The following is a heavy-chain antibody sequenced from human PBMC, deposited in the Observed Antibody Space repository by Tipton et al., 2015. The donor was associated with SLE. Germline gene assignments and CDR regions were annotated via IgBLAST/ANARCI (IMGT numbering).Heavy chain of an antibody. Sequence: LRLSCAVYGGSFSGYYWSWIRQPPGKGLEWIGEINHSGGTNYNPSLKSRVTISVDTSKNQFSLKLSSVTAADTAVYYCARRGYYGSGRARLYYYYMDVWGKGTTVTVSS. V-gene: IGHV4-34*01. CDR1: GGSFSGYY. J-gene: IGHJ6*03. CDR2: INHSGGT. CDR3: ARRGYYGSGRARLYYYYMDV. D-gene: IGHD3-10*01.